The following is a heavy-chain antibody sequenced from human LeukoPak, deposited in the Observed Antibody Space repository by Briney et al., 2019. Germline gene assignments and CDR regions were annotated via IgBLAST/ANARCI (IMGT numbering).Heavy chain of an antibody. V-gene: IGHV4-59*08. J-gene: IGHJ4*02. CDR1: GGSISTYY. Sequence: SETLSLTCTVSGGSISTYYWTWIRQPPGKGLEWVGYIYSSGTTNYNPSLNSRVTISLDTSKNQFSLNLRSVTAADTAVYYCASLPSSGWSYFDYWGQGTLVTVSS. D-gene: IGHD6-19*01. CDR2: IYSSGTT. CDR3: ASLPSSGWSYFDY.